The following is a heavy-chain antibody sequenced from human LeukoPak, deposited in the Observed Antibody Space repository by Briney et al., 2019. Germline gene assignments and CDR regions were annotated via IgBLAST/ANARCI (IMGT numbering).Heavy chain of an antibody. CDR1: GFTFSSYS. V-gene: IGHV3-21*01. J-gene: IGHJ4*02. Sequence: EGSLRLSCAASGFTFSSYSMNWVRQAPGKGLEWVSSIRSSSSYIYYADSVKGRFTISRDNAKNSLSLQMNSLRAEDTAVYYCARDFYYGSGSYYNDYWGQGTLVTVSS. CDR3: ARDFYYGSGSYYNDY. D-gene: IGHD3-10*01. CDR2: IRSSSSYI.